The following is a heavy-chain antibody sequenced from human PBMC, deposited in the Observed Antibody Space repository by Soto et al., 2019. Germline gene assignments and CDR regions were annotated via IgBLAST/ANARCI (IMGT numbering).Heavy chain of an antibody. Sequence: EVQLLESGGGLVHPGGSLRLSCAASGFTFSSYAMSWVRQAPGKGLEWVSAISGSGGSTYYADSVKGRFTISRDNSKNTLYLQMNSLRAEDTAVYYCAKMPLYSSSWYYFDYWGQGTLVTVSS. CDR1: GFTFSSYA. CDR3: AKMPLYSSSWYYFDY. V-gene: IGHV3-23*01. CDR2: ISGSGGST. D-gene: IGHD6-13*01. J-gene: IGHJ4*02.